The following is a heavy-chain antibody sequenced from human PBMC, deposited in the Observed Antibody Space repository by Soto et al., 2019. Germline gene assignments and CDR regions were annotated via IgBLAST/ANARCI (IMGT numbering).Heavy chain of an antibody. Sequence: SLRLSCAASGFTFSDYYMSWIRQAPGKGLEWVSYISSSSSYTNYADSVKGRFTISRDNAKNSLYLQMNSLRAEDTAVYYCATGQYYYDSSGYYYSWGQGTLATVSS. CDR3: ATGQYYYDSSGYYYS. CDR2: ISSSSSYT. J-gene: IGHJ4*02. CDR1: GFTFSDYY. D-gene: IGHD3-22*01. V-gene: IGHV3-11*03.